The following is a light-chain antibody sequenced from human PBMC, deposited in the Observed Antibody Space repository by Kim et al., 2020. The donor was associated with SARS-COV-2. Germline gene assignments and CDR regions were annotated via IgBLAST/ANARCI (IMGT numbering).Light chain of an antibody. V-gene: IGKV4-1*01. CDR2: WAS. CDR3: QQYLSIPLT. J-gene: IGKJ4*01. Sequence: APIKCKSSQTVLYRSTNKSYLAWYQQKPGRPPKLLIYWASTRESGVPDRFSGSGSGTDFTLTITSLQAEDVAVYYCQQYLSIPLTFAGGTKVDIK. CDR1: QTVLYRSTNKSY.